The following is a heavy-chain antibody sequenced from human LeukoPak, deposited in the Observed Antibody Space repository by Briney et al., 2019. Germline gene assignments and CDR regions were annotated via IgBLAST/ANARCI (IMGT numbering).Heavy chain of an antibody. J-gene: IGHJ4*02. CDR3: ARDDGGSYPVHYFDY. Sequence: GGSLRLSCAASGFTFDDYGMSWVRQAPGKGLEWVSGINWNGGSTGYADSVKGRFTISRDNAKNSLYLQMNSLRAEDTALYYCARDDGGSYPVHYFDYWGQGTLVTVSS. D-gene: IGHD1-26*01. V-gene: IGHV3-20*04. CDR1: GFTFDDYG. CDR2: INWNGGST.